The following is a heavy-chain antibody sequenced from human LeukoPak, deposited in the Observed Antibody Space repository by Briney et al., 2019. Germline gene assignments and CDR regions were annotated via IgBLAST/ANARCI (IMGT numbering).Heavy chain of an antibody. D-gene: IGHD1-1*01. V-gene: IGHV3-23*01. J-gene: IGHJ4*02. Sequence: GGFLRLSCVTSGFTFNNFAMNWVRRIPGKGLEWVSAISSSGGSKLYADSVQGRFTMSRDNSKRTVYLQMKNLRAEDTAVYFFSNRIDTTKAHFDSWGQGTLVTVSS. CDR3: SNRIDTTKAHFDS. CDR1: GFTFNNFA. CDR2: ISSSGGSK.